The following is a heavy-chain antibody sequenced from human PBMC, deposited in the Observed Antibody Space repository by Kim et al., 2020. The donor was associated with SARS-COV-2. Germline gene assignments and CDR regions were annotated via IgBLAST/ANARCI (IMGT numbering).Heavy chain of an antibody. CDR3: ATLAAHYWYFDL. J-gene: IGHJ2*01. V-gene: IGHV1-24*01. Sequence: YAQKFQGRVTMTEDTSTDTAYMELSSLRSEDTAVYYCATLAAHYWYFDLWGRGTLVTVSS. D-gene: IGHD6-13*01.